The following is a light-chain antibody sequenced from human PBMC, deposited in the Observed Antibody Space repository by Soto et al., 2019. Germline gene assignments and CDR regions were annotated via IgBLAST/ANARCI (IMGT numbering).Light chain of an antibody. CDR1: SAHSSYA. CDR2: LNSDGSH. V-gene: IGLV4-69*01. CDR3: QTWGTGIRV. J-gene: IGLJ3*02. Sequence: QLVLTQSPSASASLGASVKLTCTLSSAHSSYAIAWYQQQPEKGPRYLMKLNSDGSHRKGDGIPDRFSGSSSGAERYLTISGLQSEDEADYYCQTWGTGIRVFGGGTKLTVL.